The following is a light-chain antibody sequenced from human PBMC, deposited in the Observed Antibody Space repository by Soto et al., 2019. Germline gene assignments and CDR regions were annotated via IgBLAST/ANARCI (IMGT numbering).Light chain of an antibody. CDR3: AAWDDSLSGLKGV. J-gene: IGLJ1*01. Sequence: QSVLTQPPSASGTPGQRVTISCSGSSSNIERNYVYWYQQLPGTAPKLLIYRNNQRPSGVPDRFSGSKSGTSASLAISGLRSEDEADYYCAAWDDSLSGLKGVFGTGTKVTVL. V-gene: IGLV1-47*01. CDR1: SSNIERNY. CDR2: RNN.